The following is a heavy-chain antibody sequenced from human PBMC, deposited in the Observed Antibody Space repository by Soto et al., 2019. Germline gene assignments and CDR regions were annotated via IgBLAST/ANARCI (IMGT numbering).Heavy chain of an antibody. CDR3: AVDSSSWTGSGYYGMDV. J-gene: IGHJ6*02. V-gene: IGHV5-51*01. CDR2: IYPGDSDT. Sequence: GESLKISWMGSGYSFTSYWICWVRQMPGKGLEWMGIIYPGDSDTRYSPSVQAQVTISADMWVGIAYLQWSSLKASDTAMYYCAVDSSSWTGSGYYGMDVWGQGTTVTVSS. CDR1: GYSFTSYW. D-gene: IGHD6-13*01.